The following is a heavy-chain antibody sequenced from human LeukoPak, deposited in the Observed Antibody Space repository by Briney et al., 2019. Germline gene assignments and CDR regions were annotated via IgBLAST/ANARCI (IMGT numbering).Heavy chain of an antibody. D-gene: IGHD3/OR15-3a*01. V-gene: IGHV3-48*01. CDR2: ISSSISTI. Sequence: GGSLRLSCGASGFTFSAYNMVWVRQTPGRGLEWLSFISSSISTIYYADSVKGRFTISRDNARNSLYLQMNSLRAEDTALYYCARGVDLRAAPYDYWGQGTLVTVSS. CDR3: ARGVDLRAAPYDY. CDR1: GFTFSAYN. J-gene: IGHJ4*02.